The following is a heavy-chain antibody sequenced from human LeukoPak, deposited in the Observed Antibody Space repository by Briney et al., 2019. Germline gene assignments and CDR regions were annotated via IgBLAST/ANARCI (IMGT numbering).Heavy chain of an antibody. CDR1: GYTFTVYY. CDR3: AMTSYYYDSSGYFDY. J-gene: IGHJ4*02. V-gene: IGHV1-2*02. D-gene: IGHD3-22*01. CDR2: INPNSGGT. Sequence: ASVKVSCKASGYTFTVYYMHWVRQAPGQGLEWMGWINPNSGGTNYAQKFQGRVTMTRDTSISTAYMELSRLRSDDTAVYYCAMTSYYYDSSGYFDYWGQGTLVTVSS.